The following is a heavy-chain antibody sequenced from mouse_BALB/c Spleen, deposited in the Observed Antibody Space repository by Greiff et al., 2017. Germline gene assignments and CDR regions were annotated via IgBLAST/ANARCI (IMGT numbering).Heavy chain of an antibody. CDR2: IDPETGGT. CDR1: GYTFTDYE. V-gene: IGHV1-15*01. J-gene: IGHJ2*01. D-gene: IGHD1-1*01. CDR3: TRTGSSPHFDY. Sequence: VQLQQSGAELVRPGASVTLSCKASGYTFTDYEMHWVKQTPVHGLEWIGAIDPETGGTAYNQKFKGKATLTADKSSSTAYMELRSLTSEDSAVYYCTRTGSSPHFDYWGQGTTLTVSS.